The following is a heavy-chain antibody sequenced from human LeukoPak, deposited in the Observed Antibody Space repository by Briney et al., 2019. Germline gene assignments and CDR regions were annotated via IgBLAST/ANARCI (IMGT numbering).Heavy chain of an antibody. CDR3: ARDIWLWDAFGI. V-gene: IGHV3-7*01. Sequence: GGSLRLSCAASGFTFNKYWMSWVRQAPGKGLEWVANIKRDGSEKNYVDSVKGRFTISRDNAKNSLYLQMNSLRAEDTAVYYCARDIWLWDAFGIWGQGTMVTVSS. CDR1: GFTFNKYW. J-gene: IGHJ3*02. CDR2: IKRDGSEK. D-gene: IGHD5-18*01.